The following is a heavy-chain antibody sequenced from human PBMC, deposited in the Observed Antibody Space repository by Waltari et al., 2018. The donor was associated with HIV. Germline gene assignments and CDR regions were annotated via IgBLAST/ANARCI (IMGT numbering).Heavy chain of an antibody. V-gene: IGHV4-39*01. CDR2: IYYGGGT. CDR1: GGSSNSYS. D-gene: IGHD3-10*01. Sequence: QLQLQESGPGLVKPSETLSLTCSVSGGSSNSYSWGWIRQPPGKGLEWIGSIYYGGGTFYKSSLKSRLTISVDTSKNQFSLKLSSVTAADTAVYYCARHDPGTYYYFDYWGQGTLVTVSS. CDR3: ARHDPGTYYYFDY. J-gene: IGHJ4*02.